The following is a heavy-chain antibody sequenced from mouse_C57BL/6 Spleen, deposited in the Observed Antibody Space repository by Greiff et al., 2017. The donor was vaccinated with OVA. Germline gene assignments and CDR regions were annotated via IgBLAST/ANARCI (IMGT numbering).Heavy chain of an antibody. CDR1: GFTFSDYY. D-gene: IGHD3-3*01. Sequence: EVQGVESGGGLVQPGGSLKLSCAASGFTFSDYYMYWVRQTPEKRLEWVAYISNGGGSTYYPDTVKGRFTISRDNAKNTLYLQLSRLTSEDTARDYCAGRGRDLWYFDYWGQGTTLTVSS. CDR3: AGRGRDLWYFDY. CDR2: ISNGGGST. J-gene: IGHJ2*01. V-gene: IGHV5-12*01.